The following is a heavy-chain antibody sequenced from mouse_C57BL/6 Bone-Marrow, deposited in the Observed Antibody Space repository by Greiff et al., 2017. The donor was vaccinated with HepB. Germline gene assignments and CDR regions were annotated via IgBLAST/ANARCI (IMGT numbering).Heavy chain of an antibody. J-gene: IGHJ3*01. CDR2: ISDGGSYT. V-gene: IGHV5-4*03. CDR1: GFTFSSYA. Sequence: EVNVVESGGGLVKPGGSLKLSCAASGFTFSSYAMSWVRQTPEKRLEWVATISDGGSYTYYPDNVKGRFTISRDNAKNNLYLQMSHLKSEDTAMYYCARVPIYYDFSWFAYWGQGTLVTVSA. D-gene: IGHD2-4*01. CDR3: ARVPIYYDFSWFAY.